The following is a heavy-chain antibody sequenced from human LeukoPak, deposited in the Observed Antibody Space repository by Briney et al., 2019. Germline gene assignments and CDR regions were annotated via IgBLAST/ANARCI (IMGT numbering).Heavy chain of an antibody. CDR2: MNPNSGNT. Sequence: ASVKVSCKASGYTFTSYDINWVRQATGQGLEWMGWMNPNSGNTGYAQKFQGRVTTTRNTSISTAYMELSSLRSEDTAVYYCARVGSVAGTEFDYWGQGTLDTVSS. D-gene: IGHD6-19*01. CDR3: ARVGSVAGTEFDY. V-gene: IGHV1-8*01. J-gene: IGHJ4*02. CDR1: GYTFTSYD.